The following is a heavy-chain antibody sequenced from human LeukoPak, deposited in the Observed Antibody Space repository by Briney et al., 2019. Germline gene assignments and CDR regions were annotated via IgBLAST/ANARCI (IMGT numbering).Heavy chain of an antibody. J-gene: IGHJ4*02. V-gene: IGHV3-30*18. CDR1: GFTFSSYG. CDR2: ISYDGSNK. CDR3: AKMTEGVFDY. D-gene: IGHD3-10*01. Sequence: QTGGSLRLSCAASGFTFSSYGMHWVRQAPGKGLEWVAVISYDGSNKYYADSVKGRFTISRDNSKNTLYLQMNSLRAEDTAVYYCAKMTEGVFDYWGQGTLVTVSS.